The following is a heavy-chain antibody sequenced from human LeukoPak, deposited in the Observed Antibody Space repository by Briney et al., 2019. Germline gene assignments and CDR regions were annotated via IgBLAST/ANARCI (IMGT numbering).Heavy chain of an antibody. D-gene: IGHD4-17*01. J-gene: IGHJ5*02. Sequence: GGSLRLSCAASGFSFTSYEMHWVRQAPGKGLEWGAVISYDAKNKKYADSVKGRFTISRDNFMNMLYLQMNSLRVDDTAVYYCARASFTYGDYGDNWFDPWGQGTLVTVSS. CDR1: GFSFTSYE. CDR2: ISYDAKNK. CDR3: ARASFTYGDYGDNWFDP. V-gene: IGHV3-30*04.